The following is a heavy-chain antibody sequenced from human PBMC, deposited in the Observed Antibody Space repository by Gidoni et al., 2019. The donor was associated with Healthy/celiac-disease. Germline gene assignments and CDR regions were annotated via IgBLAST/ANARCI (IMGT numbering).Heavy chain of an antibody. CDR2: ISSSGSTI. Sequence: EVQLVESGGGLVKPGGSLRLSCAASGFTFSSYSMNWVRQAPGKGLEWVSSISSSGSTIYYADSVKGRFTISRDNAKNSLYLQMNSLRAEDTAVYYCARGGVGKIVGATFDYWGQGTLVTVSS. D-gene: IGHD1-26*01. V-gene: IGHV3-21*01. CDR1: GFTFSSYS. CDR3: ARGGVGKIVGATFDY. J-gene: IGHJ4*02.